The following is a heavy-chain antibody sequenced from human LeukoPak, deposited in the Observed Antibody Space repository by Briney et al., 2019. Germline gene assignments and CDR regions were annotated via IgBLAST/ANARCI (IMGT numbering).Heavy chain of an antibody. V-gene: IGHV1-8*01. D-gene: IGHD3-22*01. J-gene: IGHJ4*02. CDR2: MNPNSGNT. CDR1: GYTFTSYD. CDR3: ARVFDSSGYYPYYFDY. Sequence: GASVKVSCKASGYTFTSYDINWVRQATGQGLEWMGWMNPNSGNTGYAQKFQGRVTMTRNTSISTAYMELSSLRSEDTAVYYRARVFDSSGYYPYYFDYWGQGTLVTVSS.